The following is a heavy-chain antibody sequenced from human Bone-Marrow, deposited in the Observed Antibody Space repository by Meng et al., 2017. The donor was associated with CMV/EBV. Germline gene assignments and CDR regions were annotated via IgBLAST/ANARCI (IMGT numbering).Heavy chain of an antibody. D-gene: IGHD2-2*02. CDR3: ASGLGYCSSTSCYTWGYYYGMDV. CDR2: IYYSGST. Sequence: SETLSLTCTVSGGPFSSGSFNWSWTRQPPGKGLEWIGYIYYSGSTNYNPSLKSRVTISVDTSKNQFSLKLSSVTAADPAVYYCASGLGYCSSTSCYTWGYYYGMDVWGQGTTVTVSS. CDR1: GGPFSSGSFN. V-gene: IGHV4-61*01. J-gene: IGHJ6*02.